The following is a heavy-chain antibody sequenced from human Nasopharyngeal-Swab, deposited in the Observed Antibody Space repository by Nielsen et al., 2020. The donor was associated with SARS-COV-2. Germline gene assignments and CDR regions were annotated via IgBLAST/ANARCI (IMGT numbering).Heavy chain of an antibody. J-gene: IGHJ3*02. CDR3: ARDSYRDAFDI. V-gene: IGHV4-59*13. Sequence: SETLSLTCTVSGGSISSYYWNWIRQPPGKGLEWIGYVYFLGSTNYNPSLKSRVTISLDTSNYQFSLRLSSVTAADTAVYYCARDSYRDAFDIWGQGTMATVSS. CDR1: GGSISSYY. CDR2: VYFLGST.